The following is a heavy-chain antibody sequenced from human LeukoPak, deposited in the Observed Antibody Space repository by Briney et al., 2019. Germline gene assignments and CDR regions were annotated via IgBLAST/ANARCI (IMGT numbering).Heavy chain of an antibody. D-gene: IGHD5-12*01. CDR2: ISISSSYI. CDR1: GFTFSSYS. J-gene: IGHJ6*02. V-gene: IGHV3-21*01. CDR3: ARVQGVSVGYDYDYYYGMDV. Sequence: GGSLRLSCAASGFTFSSYSMNWVRQAPGKGLEWVSSISISSSYIYYADSVKGRFTISRDNAKNSLYLQMNSLRAGDTAVYYCARVQGVSVGYDYDYYYGMDVWGQGTTVTVSS.